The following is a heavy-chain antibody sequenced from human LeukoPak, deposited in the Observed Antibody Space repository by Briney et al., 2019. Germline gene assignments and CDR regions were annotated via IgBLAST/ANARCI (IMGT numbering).Heavy chain of an antibody. CDR1: GFTFSSYG. D-gene: IGHD2-2*01. CDR3: ARGGGVVVVPAANFDY. V-gene: IGHV3-33*01. CDR2: IWYDGSNK. Sequence: PGGSLRLSCAASGFTFSSYGMHWVRQAPGKGLEWVAVIWYDGSNKYYADSVKGRFTISRDNSKNTLYLQMNSLRAEDTAVYYCARGGGVVVVPAANFDYWGQGTLVTVSS. J-gene: IGHJ4*02.